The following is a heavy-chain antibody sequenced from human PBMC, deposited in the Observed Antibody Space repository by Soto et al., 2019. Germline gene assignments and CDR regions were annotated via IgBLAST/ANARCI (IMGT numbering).Heavy chain of an antibody. V-gene: IGHV4-39*07. Sequence: SETLSLTCTVSGGSISSSSYYWGWIRQPPGKGLEWIGDIYHSGSTNYNPSLKSRVTISVDTSKNQFSLKLTSVTAADTAVYYCAREKITGLFDYWGQGNLVTVSS. CDR3: AREKITGLFDY. J-gene: IGHJ4*02. CDR2: IYHSGST. D-gene: IGHD2-8*02. CDR1: GGSISSSSYY.